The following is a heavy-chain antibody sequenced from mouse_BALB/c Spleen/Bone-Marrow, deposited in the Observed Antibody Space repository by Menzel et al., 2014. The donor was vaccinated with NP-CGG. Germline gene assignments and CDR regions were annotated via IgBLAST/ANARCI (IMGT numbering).Heavy chain of an antibody. CDR1: GFTFRDFY. CDR3: ARAVYGNFDY. CDR2: SRTKVNDYTT. J-gene: IGHJ2*01. D-gene: IGHD2-1*01. V-gene: IGHV7-1*02. Sequence: EVKLVESGGGLVQPGGSLRLSCATFGFTFRDFYMEWVRKPPGKGLEWIAASRTKVNDYTTEDSASVKGRFIVSRDTSQSILYLQMNALRAEDTAIYYCARAVYGNFDYWGQGTTLTVSS.